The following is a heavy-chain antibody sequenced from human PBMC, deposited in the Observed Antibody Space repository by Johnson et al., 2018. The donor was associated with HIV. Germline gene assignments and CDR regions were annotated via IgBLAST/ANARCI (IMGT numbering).Heavy chain of an antibody. CDR2: ISGSGDSA. CDR3: AKGEGYCGGDCLDTFDI. D-gene: IGHD2-21*01. Sequence: VQLVESGGGVVQPGRSLRLSCAASGFSFSNYAMDWVHQAPGKGLEWVSAISGSGDSAYYTDSVKGRFTISRDNSKSTLFLQMNSLRPEDTAVYYCAKGEGYCGGDCLDTFDIWGQGTMVTVSS. V-gene: IGHV3-23*04. J-gene: IGHJ3*02. CDR1: GFSFSNYA.